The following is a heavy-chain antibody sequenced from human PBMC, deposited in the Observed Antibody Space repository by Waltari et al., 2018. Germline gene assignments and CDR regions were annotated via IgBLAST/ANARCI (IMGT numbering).Heavy chain of an antibody. J-gene: IGHJ4*02. Sequence: QVQLVESGGGVVQPGRSLRLSCAASGFTFSSYGMHWVRQAPGKGLEWVAVIWYDGSNKYYADSVKGRFTISRDKSKNTLYLQMNSLRAEDTAVYYCARVGIVGATRGGYFDNWGQGTLVTVSS. CDR1: GFTFSSYG. D-gene: IGHD1-26*01. V-gene: IGHV3-33*01. CDR3: ARVGIVGATRGGYFDN. CDR2: IWYDGSNK.